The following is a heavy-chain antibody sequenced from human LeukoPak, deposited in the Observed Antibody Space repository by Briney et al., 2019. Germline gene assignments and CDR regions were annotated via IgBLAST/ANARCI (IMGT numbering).Heavy chain of an antibody. J-gene: IGHJ6*03. CDR1: GDSFSGYY. CDR2: IYTSGST. Sequence: SETLSLTCAVYGDSFSGYYWSWIRQPPGKGLEWIGYIYTSGSTNYNPSLKSRVTISVDTSKNQFSLKLSSVTAADTAVYYCASSSSGYYMDVWGKGTTVTVSS. V-gene: IGHV4-4*09. D-gene: IGHD6-6*01. CDR3: ASSSSGYYMDV.